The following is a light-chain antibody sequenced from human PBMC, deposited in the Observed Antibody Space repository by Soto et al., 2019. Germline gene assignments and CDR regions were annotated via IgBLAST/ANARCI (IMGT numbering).Light chain of an antibody. Sequence: IEMTQSPATLSVSLGERATLSCRASQSISSKLAWYQRRPGQAPRLLIYDASTRASGVPARFSGSGSGTEFTLTISSLQSEDFVVYYCQQYNNWPPWTFGQGTKVEIK. CDR3: QQYNNWPPWT. J-gene: IGKJ1*01. CDR1: QSISSK. V-gene: IGKV3-15*01. CDR2: DAS.